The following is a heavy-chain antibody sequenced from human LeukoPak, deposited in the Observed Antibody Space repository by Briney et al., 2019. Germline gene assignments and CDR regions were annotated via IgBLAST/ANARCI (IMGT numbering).Heavy chain of an antibody. CDR2: IKGDGTEK. D-gene: IGHD3-22*01. J-gene: IGHJ4*02. V-gene: IGHV3-7*01. CDR3: AAVLTYYYDSSGYWKDY. Sequence: GGSLRLSCTASGFTFNTYWMSWVRQAPGRGLEWVANIKGDGTEKYYVDSVKGRFTISRDNAKNSLFLHMNNVRAEDTAVYYCAAVLTYYYDSSGYWKDYWGQGTLVTVSS. CDR1: GFTFNTYW.